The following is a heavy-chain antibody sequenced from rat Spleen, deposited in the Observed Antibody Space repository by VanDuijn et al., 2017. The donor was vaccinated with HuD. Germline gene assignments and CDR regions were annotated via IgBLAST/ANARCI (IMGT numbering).Heavy chain of an antibody. D-gene: IGHD1-6*01. V-gene: IGHV5-31*01. CDR2: INDNGGST. J-gene: IGHJ2*01. CDR1: GFTFNKSW. CDR3: AREADKPFHYFDY. Sequence: EVQLVESGGGLVQPGRSLKLSCVASGFTFNKSWMTWIRQAPGKGLEWIASINDNGGSTFYPDSVKDRFTISRDNAKSTLYLQMDSLRSEDTATYYCAREADKPFHYFDYWGQGVMVTVSS.